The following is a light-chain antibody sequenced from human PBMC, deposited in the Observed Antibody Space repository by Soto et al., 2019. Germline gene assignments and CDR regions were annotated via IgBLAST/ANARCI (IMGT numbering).Light chain of an antibody. CDR3: SSYAGSKV. J-gene: IGLJ1*01. CDR2: EFS. Sequence: QSALTQPPSASGSPGQSVTISCTGTSSDVGGYNYVSWYQQHPGKAPQLMIYEFSKRPSGVPDRFSGSKSGNTASLTVSGLQAEDEADYYCSSYAGSKVFGTGT. V-gene: IGLV2-8*01. CDR1: SSDVGGYNY.